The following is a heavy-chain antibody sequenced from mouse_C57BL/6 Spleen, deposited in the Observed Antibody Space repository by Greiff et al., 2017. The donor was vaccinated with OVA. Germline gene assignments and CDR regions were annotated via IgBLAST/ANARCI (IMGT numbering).Heavy chain of an antibody. CDR2: IYPGDGDT. D-gene: IGHD2-3*01. CDR3: ARDDGSFYYAMDY. Sequence: VKLQESGPELVKPGASVKISCKASGYAFSSSWMNWVKQRPGKGLEWIGRIYPGDGDTNYNGKFKGKATLTADKSSSTAYMQLSSLTSEDSAVYFCARDDGSFYYAMDYWGQGTSVTVSS. CDR1: GYAFSSSW. J-gene: IGHJ4*01. V-gene: IGHV1-82*01.